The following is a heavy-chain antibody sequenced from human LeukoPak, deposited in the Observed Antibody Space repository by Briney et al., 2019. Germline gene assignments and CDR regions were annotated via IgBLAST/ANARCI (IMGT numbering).Heavy chain of an antibody. CDR1: GYTFTSYD. V-gene: IGHV1-18*01. D-gene: IGHD1-26*01. J-gene: IGHJ3*02. Sequence: GASVKVSCKASGYTFTSYDINWVRQATGQGLEWMGWISACNGNTNYAQKLQGRVTMTTDTSTSTAYMELRSLRSDDTAVYYCARAFAPLSGSYWRDAFDIWGQGTMVTVSS. CDR3: ARAFAPLSGSYWRDAFDI. CDR2: ISACNGNT.